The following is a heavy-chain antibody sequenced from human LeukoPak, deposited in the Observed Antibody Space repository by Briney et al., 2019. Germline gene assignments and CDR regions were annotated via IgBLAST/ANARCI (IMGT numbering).Heavy chain of an antibody. D-gene: IGHD3-22*01. CDR2: INPSGGST. CDR1: GGTFSTSA. V-gene: IGHV1-46*01. Sequence: ASVKVSCKASGGTFSTSAISWVRQAPGQGLEWMGIINPSGGSTSSAQKFQGRVTMTRDMSTSTVYMDLRSLRSDDTAVYYCARGRHYYESSDYYYEGDGFDIWGQGTMVTVSS. CDR3: ARGRHYYESSDYYYEGDGFDI. J-gene: IGHJ3*02.